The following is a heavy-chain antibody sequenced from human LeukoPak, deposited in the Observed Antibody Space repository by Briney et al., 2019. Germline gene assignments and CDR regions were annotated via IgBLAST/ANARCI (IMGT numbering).Heavy chain of an antibody. Sequence: GGSLRLSCAASGFTFSSYSMNWVRQAPGKGLEWVSYISSSSSTIYYADSVKGRFTISRDNAKNSLYLQMNSLRAEDTAVYYCASNDPDDCWGQGTLVTVSS. CDR1: GFTFSSYS. CDR2: ISSSSSTI. V-gene: IGHV3-48*04. J-gene: IGHJ4*02. CDR3: ASNDPDDC. D-gene: IGHD2-8*01.